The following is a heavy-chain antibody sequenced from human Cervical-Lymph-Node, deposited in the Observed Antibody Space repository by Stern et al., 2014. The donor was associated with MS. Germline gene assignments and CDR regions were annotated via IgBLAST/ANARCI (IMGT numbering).Heavy chain of an antibody. D-gene: IGHD1-20*01. CDR1: GGTFSSYA. J-gene: IGHJ4*02. Sequence: VQLVQFGAEVKKPGYSVKVSCKASGGTFSSYAISWVRKAPGQGIEWMGGIIPIFGPANYAQNFQGRVTITADESTSTAYMELSSLRSEDTAVYYCARECGITGTSLDYWGQGTLVTVSS. V-gene: IGHV1-69*01. CDR2: IIPIFGPA. CDR3: ARECGITGTSLDY.